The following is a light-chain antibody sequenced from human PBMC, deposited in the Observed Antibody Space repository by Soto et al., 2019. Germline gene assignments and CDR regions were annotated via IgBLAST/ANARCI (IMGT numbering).Light chain of an antibody. V-gene: IGKV1-39*01. CDR2: AAS. Sequence: DVQITQSPSSLSASVPHTVITTFRTIQSISNYLNWYQHKPGKAPKVLISAASNLQSGVPSRFSGSGSGTVFTLTISSLQPEDFATYFCQKSYTLSPLTFGGGTKVDIK. CDR1: QSISNY. J-gene: IGKJ4*01. CDR3: QKSYTLSPLT.